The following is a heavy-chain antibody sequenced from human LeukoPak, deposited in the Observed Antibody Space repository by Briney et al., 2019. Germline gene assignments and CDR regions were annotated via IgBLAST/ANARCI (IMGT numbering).Heavy chain of an antibody. D-gene: IGHD2-8*01. CDR1: GFSFSIYV. CDR2: ITTNSVGT. Sequence: GGSLRLSCAASGFSFSIYVMSWVRQAPGKGLEWVSTITTNSVGTYYADSVKGRFTISRDNSKNTLYLQMNSLRAEDTATYYCRAYTYATDFWGQGTLVAVSS. V-gene: IGHV3-23*01. J-gene: IGHJ4*02. CDR3: RAYTYATDF.